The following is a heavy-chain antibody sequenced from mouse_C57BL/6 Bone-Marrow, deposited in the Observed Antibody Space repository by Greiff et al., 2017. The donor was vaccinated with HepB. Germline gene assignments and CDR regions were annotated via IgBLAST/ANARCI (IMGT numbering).Heavy chain of an antibody. CDR2: IYWDDDK. J-gene: IGHJ3*01. CDR1: GFSLSTSGMG. Sequence: QVTLKESGPGILQSSQTLSLTCSFSGFSLSTSGMGVSWIRQPSGKGLEWLAHIYWDDDKRYNPSLKSRLTISKDTSRNQVFLKITSVDTADTATYYCARVYGNYEAYWGQGTLVTVSA. D-gene: IGHD2-1*01. V-gene: IGHV8-12*01. CDR3: ARVYGNYEAY.